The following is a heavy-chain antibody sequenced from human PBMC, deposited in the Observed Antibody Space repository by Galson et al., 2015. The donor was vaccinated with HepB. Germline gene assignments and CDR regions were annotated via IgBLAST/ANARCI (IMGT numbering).Heavy chain of an antibody. D-gene: IGHD1-1*01. J-gene: IGHJ5*02. Sequence: SLRLSCAASGFTFSNHAMTWVRQAPGKGLEWLSGIEAIDSRTYHAESVKGRFTIFRDNSKNTVYLRMNGLRVDDTAVYFCARVLKLATWGFDPWGQGTLVTVSS. CDR1: GFTFSNHA. CDR2: IEAIDSRT. V-gene: IGHV3-23*01. CDR3: ARVLKLATWGFDP.